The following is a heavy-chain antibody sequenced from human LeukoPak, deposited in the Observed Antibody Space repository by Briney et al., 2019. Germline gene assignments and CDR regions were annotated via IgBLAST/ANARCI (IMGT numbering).Heavy chain of an antibody. D-gene: IGHD2-2*01. V-gene: IGHV1-8*03. Sequence: GASVKVSCKASGYTFTSYDINWVRQATGQGLEWMGWMNPNSANTGYAQKFQGRVTITRNTSISTAYMELSSLRSEDTAVYYCARGTGYCSSTSCSTRFDPWGRGTLVTVSS. CDR2: MNPNSANT. CDR1: GYTFTSYD. CDR3: ARGTGYCSSTSCSTRFDP. J-gene: IGHJ5*02.